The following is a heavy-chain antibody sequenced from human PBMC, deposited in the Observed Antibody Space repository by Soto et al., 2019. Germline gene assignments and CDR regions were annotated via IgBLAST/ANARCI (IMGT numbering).Heavy chain of an antibody. D-gene: IGHD3-9*01. CDR2: IYHSGST. CDR3: ARDTGSYYDILTGLIY. V-gene: IGHV4-4*02. J-gene: IGHJ4*02. CDR1: GGSISSSNW. Sequence: SETLSLTCAVSGGSISSSNWWSWVRQPPGKGLEWIGEIYHSGSTNYNPSLKSRVTISVDKSKNQFSLKLSSVTAADTAVYYCARDTGSYYDILTGLIYWGQGTLVTVSS.